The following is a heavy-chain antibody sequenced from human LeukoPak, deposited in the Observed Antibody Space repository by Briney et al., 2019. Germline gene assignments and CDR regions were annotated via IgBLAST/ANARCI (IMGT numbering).Heavy chain of an antibody. J-gene: IGHJ3*02. Sequence: ASVKVSCKASGYTFTSYYMHWVRQAPGQGLEWMGIINPSGGSTSYAQKFQGRVTMTRDTSTSTVYMELSGLRSEDTAVYYCARVGDSSDYYYVRDAFDIWGQGTMVTVSS. CDR2: INPSGGST. V-gene: IGHV1-46*01. D-gene: IGHD3-22*01. CDR1: GYTFTSYY. CDR3: ARVGDSSDYYYVRDAFDI.